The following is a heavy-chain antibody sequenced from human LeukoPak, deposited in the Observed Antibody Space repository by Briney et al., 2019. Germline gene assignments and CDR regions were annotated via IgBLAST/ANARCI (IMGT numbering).Heavy chain of an antibody. J-gene: IGHJ4*02. CDR3: AKGGGSGNYFDY. D-gene: IGHD6-19*01. CDR2: ISYDGSNK. CDR1: GFTFSSYG. V-gene: IGHV3-30*18. Sequence: GRSLRLSCAASGFTFSSYGMHWVRQAPGKGLEWVAVISYDGSNKYYADSVKGRFTISRDNSKNTLYLQMNSLRAEDTAVYYCAKGGGSGNYFDYWGQGTLVTVSS.